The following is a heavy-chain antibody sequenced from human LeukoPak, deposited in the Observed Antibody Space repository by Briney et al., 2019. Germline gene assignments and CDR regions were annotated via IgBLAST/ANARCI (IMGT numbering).Heavy chain of an antibody. V-gene: IGHV1-18*01. J-gene: IGHJ4*02. Sequence: ASVKVSCKASGYTFTSYGISWVRQAPGQGLEWMGWISAYNGNTNYAQKPQGRVTMTTDTSTSTAYMELRSLRSDDTAIYYCARNSSGYYADYWGQGTLVTVSS. D-gene: IGHD3-22*01. CDR1: GYTFTSYG. CDR2: ISAYNGNT. CDR3: ARNSSGYYADY.